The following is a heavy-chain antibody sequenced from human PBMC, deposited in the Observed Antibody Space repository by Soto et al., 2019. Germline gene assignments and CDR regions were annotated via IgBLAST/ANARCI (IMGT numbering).Heavy chain of an antibody. Sequence: GGSLSLSCAASGFTFRNYVMNWVRPAPGKGLEWVSYIGIGSSTKYYADSVKGRFTISRDNAKNSLYLQMNSLRAEDTAVYYCARDQLYYNDISGRPLNAFDVWGQGTMVTVSS. D-gene: IGHD3-22*01. CDR1: GFTFRNYV. V-gene: IGHV3-48*01. CDR3: ARDQLYYNDISGRPLNAFDV. J-gene: IGHJ3*01. CDR2: IGIGSSTK.